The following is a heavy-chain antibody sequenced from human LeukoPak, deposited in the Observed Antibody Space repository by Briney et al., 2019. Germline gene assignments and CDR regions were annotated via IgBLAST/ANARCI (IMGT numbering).Heavy chain of an antibody. CDR2: ISGSGGST. Sequence: PGGSLRLSCAASGFTFSNYAMSWVRQAPGKGLEWVSAISGSGGSTYYTDSVKGRFTISRDNSKNTLYLQMNSLRAEDTAVYYCAKGPSSSWYVGYFQHWGQGTLVTVSS. V-gene: IGHV3-23*01. J-gene: IGHJ1*01. CDR1: GFTFSNYA. D-gene: IGHD6-13*01. CDR3: AKGPSSSWYVGYFQH.